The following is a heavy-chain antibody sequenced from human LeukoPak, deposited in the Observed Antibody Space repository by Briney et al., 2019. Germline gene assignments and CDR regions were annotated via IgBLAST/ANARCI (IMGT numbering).Heavy chain of an antibody. Sequence: ASVKVSCKVSGYTLTELSMHWVRQAPGQGLEWMGWMNPNSGGTNYAQKFQGRVTMTRDTSISTAYMELSRLRSDDTAAYYCAIDRAAAGLGDYWGQGTLVTVS. CDR2: MNPNSGGT. J-gene: IGHJ4*02. V-gene: IGHV1-2*02. D-gene: IGHD6-13*01. CDR1: GYTLTELS. CDR3: AIDRAAAGLGDY.